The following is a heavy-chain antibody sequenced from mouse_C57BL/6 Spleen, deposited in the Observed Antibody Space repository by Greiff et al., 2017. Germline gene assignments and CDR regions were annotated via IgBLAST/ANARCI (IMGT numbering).Heavy chain of an antibody. V-gene: IGHV6-3*01. CDR2: IRLKSDNYAT. J-gene: IGHJ3*01. D-gene: IGHD2-4*01. CDR1: GFTFSNYW. Sequence: EVKVVESGGGLVQPGGSMKLSCVASGFTFSNYWMNWVRQSPEKGLEWVAQIRLKSDNYATHYAESVKGRFTISRDDSKSSVYLQMNNLRAEDTGIYYCTGVIYYDYVAWFAYWGQGTLVTVSA. CDR3: TGVIYYDYVAWFAY.